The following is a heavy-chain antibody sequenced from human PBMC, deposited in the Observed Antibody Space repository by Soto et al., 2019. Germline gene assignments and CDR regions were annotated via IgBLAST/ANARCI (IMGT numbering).Heavy chain of an antibody. CDR3: ARDSASMVRGVPFDY. V-gene: IGHV1-18*01. D-gene: IGHD3-10*01. CDR1: SYTFTSYG. CDR2: ISAYNGNT. Sequence: ASVKVSCKASSYTFTSYGISWVRQAPGQGLEWMGWISAYNGNTNYAQKLQGRVTMTTDTSTSTAYMELRSLRSDDTAVYYCARDSASMVRGVPFDYWGQGTLVTVSS. J-gene: IGHJ4*02.